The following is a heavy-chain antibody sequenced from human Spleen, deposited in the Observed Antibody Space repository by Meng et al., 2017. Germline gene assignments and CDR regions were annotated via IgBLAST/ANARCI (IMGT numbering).Heavy chain of an antibody. J-gene: IGHJ4*02. CDR3: ARGPIATAGTAFDY. D-gene: IGHD6-13*01. V-gene: IGHV4-30-4*01. Sequence: VQLQESGPGLVKPSQTLSLPCTVSSGSIDSTDYYWSWIRQPPGKGLEWLGYIYYSGSTYYNPSLKSRITISLDTSKNQFSLRLSSVTAADTAVYYCARGPIATAGTAFDYWGQGTLVTVSS. CDR1: SGSIDSTDYY. CDR2: IYYSGST.